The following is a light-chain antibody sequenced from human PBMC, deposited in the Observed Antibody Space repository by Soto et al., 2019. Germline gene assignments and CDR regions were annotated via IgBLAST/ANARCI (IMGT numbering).Light chain of an antibody. CDR1: QSVTNSY. Sequence: EVVLTQSPGTLSLSPGERATLSCRASQSVTNSYFAWYQQKPGQAPRLLIHGISSRATGIPDRFSGSGSGTDFTLTISRLEPEDFVVYYCQQYSTLPHTFGQGTKVDIK. CDR2: GIS. V-gene: IGKV3-20*01. J-gene: IGKJ2*01. CDR3: QQYSTLPHT.